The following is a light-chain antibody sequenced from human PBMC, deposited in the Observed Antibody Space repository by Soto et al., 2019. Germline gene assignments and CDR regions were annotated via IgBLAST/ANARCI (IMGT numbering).Light chain of an antibody. CDR3: QQYNSYLALT. J-gene: IGKJ4*01. CDR2: DAS. CDR1: QSISSW. Sequence: DIQMTQSPSTLSASVGDRVTITCRASQSISSWFAWYQQKPGKAPKLLIYDASSLESGVPSRFSGSGSGTEFTLTISSLQPDDFATYYCQQYNSYLALTFGGGTKVEIK. V-gene: IGKV1-5*01.